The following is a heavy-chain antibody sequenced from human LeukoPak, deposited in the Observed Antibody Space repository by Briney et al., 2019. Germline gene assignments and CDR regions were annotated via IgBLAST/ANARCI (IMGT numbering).Heavy chain of an antibody. CDR2: TNPNSGGA. D-gene: IGHD3-10*01. CDR3: TRGVSESFAY. V-gene: IGHV1-2*02. J-gene: IGHJ4*02. Sequence: ASVKVSCKASGYTFTGNYMHWVRQAPGQGLEWMGWTNPNSGGAKSAQQFQGRVTMTRDTSISTAYMELSRLRSDDTAVYYCTRGVSESFAYWGQGTLVTVSA. CDR1: GYTFTGNY.